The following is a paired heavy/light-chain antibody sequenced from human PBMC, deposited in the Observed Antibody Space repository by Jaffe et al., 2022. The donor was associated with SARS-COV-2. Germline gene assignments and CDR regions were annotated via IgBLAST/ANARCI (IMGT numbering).Heavy chain of an antibody. CDR2: ISGTGTLT. CDR1: GFTFRTYA. Sequence: EERLLESGGGLVQPGGSLRLSCVASGFTFRTYAMSWVRQGPGKGLEWVSTISGTGTLTYYADSVKGRFTISRDNSKSTLYLQMNRLSAEDTAVYYCADAEWGFLERVRPGMDVWGQGTTVIV. V-gene: IGHV3-23*01. CDR3: ADAEWGFLERVRPGMDV. D-gene: IGHD3-3*01. J-gene: IGHJ6*02.
Light chain of an antibody. CDR3: QQRTNWPEYT. Sequence: EIVLTQSPATLSLSPGERATLSCRASQSVSSYLAWYQQKPGLAPRLLIYDASNRATDIPARFSGSGSGTDFTLTISSLEPEDFAVYYCQQRTNWPEYTFGQGTRLEIK. CDR1: QSVSSY. V-gene: IGKV3-11*01. CDR2: DAS. J-gene: IGKJ2*01.